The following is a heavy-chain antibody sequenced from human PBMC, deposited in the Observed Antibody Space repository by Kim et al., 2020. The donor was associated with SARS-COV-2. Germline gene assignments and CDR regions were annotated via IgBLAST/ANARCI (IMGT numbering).Heavy chain of an antibody. J-gene: IGHJ6*04. D-gene: IGHD2-2*01. CDR2: INSDGSST. V-gene: IGHV3-74*01. CDR3: ARAQGVPAPPVYFDV. CDR1: GFTFSSYW. Sequence: GGSLRLSCAASGFTFSSYWMHWVRQAPGKGLVWVSRINSDGSSTSYADSVKGRFTISRDKAKNTLYLQMNSLRVEDTAVYYCARAQGVPAPPVYFDVWGKGTTVTVSS.